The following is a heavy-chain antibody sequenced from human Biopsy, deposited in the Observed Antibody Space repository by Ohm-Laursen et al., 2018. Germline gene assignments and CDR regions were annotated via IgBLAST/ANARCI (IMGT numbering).Heavy chain of an antibody. V-gene: IGHV1-46*01. CDR3: ARDETGSSVFGPYYYGMDV. Sequence: SSVKVSCKSSGYSFTKYYINWVRQAPGQGLEWVGIINPTGGTASYAEKFQGRVTLTRDTSTGTVYLELNSLISEDTALYYCARDETGSSVFGPYYYGMDVWGQGTTVTVSS. D-gene: IGHD3-9*01. CDR2: INPTGGTA. J-gene: IGHJ6*02. CDR1: GYSFTKYY.